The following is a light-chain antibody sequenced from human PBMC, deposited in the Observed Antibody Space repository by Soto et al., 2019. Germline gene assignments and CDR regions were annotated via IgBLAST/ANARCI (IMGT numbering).Light chain of an antibody. J-gene: IGLJ1*01. CDR1: SSDVGRYNI. CDR2: EGS. V-gene: IGLV2-14*02. CDR3: CSYTTSSTVV. Sequence: QSALTQPASVSGSPGQSITISCTGSSSDVGRYNIVSWYQQHPGKAPKLMIYEGSQRPSGVSDRFSGSKSGNTASLTISGLQAEDEADYYCCSYTTSSTVVFGTGTQLTVL.